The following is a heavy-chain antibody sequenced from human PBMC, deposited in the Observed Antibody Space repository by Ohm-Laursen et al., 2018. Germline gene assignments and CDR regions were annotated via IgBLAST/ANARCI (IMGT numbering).Heavy chain of an antibody. V-gene: IGHV3-53*01. CDR2: IYSGGDM. CDR1: GFTISNNY. J-gene: IGHJ5*02. CDR3: ARVSRGTLQSP. D-gene: IGHD5-24*01. Sequence: SLRLSCAASGFTISNNYMNWVRQAPGKGLEWVSLIYSGGDMFYADSVKGRFTISRDKSKNTLYLQMNSLRAEDTAVYYCARVSRGTLQSPWGQGTLVTVSS.